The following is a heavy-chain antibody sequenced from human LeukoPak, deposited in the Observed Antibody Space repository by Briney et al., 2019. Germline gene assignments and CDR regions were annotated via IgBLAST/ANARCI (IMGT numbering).Heavy chain of an antibody. V-gene: IGHV1-18*01. CDR2: ISAYNGNT. CDR3: ARDSAEPETPIWSGYYPYYFDY. D-gene: IGHD3-3*01. Sequence: ASVKVSCKASGGTFSSYAISWVRQAPGQGLEWMGWISAYNGNTNYAQKLQGRVTMTTDTSTSTAYMELRSLRSDDTAVYYCARDSAEPETPIWSGYYPYYFDYWGQGTLVTVSS. J-gene: IGHJ4*02. CDR1: GGTFSSYA.